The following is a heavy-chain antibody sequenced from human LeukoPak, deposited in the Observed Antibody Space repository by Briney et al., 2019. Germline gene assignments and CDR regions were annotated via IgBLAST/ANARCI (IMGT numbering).Heavy chain of an antibody. V-gene: IGHV3-7*01. J-gene: IGHJ4*02. CDR1: GFTFGGYW. Sequence: GGSLRLSCAASGFTFGGYWMSWVRQAPGRGLEWVATIKQDESEKTYVDSVEGRFTSSRDNAKSSLFLQMDSLRAEDTAVYYCARFGMDAAIDYWGQGTLVTVSS. CDR2: IKQDESEK. D-gene: IGHD2-15*01. CDR3: ARFGMDAAIDY.